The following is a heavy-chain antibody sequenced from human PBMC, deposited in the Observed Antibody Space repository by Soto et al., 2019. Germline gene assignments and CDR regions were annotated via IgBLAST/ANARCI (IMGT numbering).Heavy chain of an antibody. CDR1: GFTFSSYA. Sequence: EVQLLESGGGLVQPGGSLRLSCAASGFTFSSYAMSWVRQAPGKGLEWVSAISGSGGSTYYADSVKGRFTISRDNSKNTLYLQMNSLRAEDTAVYYCAKSGADYGKVVAAYFDYWGQGTLVTVSS. CDR2: ISGSGGST. J-gene: IGHJ4*02. CDR3: AKSGADYGKVVAAYFDY. D-gene: IGHD2-15*01. V-gene: IGHV3-23*01.